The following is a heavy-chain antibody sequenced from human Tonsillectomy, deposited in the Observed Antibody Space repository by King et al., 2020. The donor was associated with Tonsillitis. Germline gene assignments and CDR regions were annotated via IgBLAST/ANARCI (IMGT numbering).Heavy chain of an antibody. Sequence: VQLVESGGGLVQPGGSLRLSCAASGFIFSSYWMTWVRQAPGKGLEWVANIKQDGSEKYYVDSVKGRFTISRDNAKVSMYLQMNSLRAEDTAVYYCARRSDTFDIWGPGTMVTVSS. J-gene: IGHJ3*02. V-gene: IGHV3-7*03. CDR1: GFIFSSYW. CDR2: IKQDGSEK. CDR3: ARRSDTFDI.